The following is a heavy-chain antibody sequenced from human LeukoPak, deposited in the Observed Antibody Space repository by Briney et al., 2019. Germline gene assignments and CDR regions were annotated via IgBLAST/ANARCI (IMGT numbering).Heavy chain of an antibody. Sequence: ASVTVSCKASGYTFTGYYLHWVRQAPGQGLGGMGWINPNSGDTNYAQKFQGSVTMTRDTSINTAYMDLSSDDTAVYYCARGAGGFGEFDFDSWGQGTLVTVSS. J-gene: IGHJ4*02. CDR1: GYTFTGYY. CDR3: ARGAGGFGEFDFDS. V-gene: IGHV1-2*02. CDR2: INPNSGDT. D-gene: IGHD3-10*01.